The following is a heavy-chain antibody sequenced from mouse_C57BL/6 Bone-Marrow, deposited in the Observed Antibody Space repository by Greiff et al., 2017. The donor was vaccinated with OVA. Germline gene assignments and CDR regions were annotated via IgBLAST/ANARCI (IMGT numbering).Heavy chain of an antibody. CDR1: GYSITSDY. CDR2: ISYSGST. V-gene: IGHV3-8*01. D-gene: IGHD2-12*01. CDR3: ARYRYYSDWYCDV. Sequence: DVMLVESGPGLAKPSQTLSLTCSVTGYSITSDYWNWIRKFPGNKLEYMGYISYSGSTYYNPSLNRRISITRDTSKNQYYLQLNSVTTEDTATYYCARYRYYSDWYCDVWGTGTTVTVSS. J-gene: IGHJ1*03.